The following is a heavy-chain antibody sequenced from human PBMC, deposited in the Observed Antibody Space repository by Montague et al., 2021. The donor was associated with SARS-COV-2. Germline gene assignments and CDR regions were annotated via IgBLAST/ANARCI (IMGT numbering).Heavy chain of an antibody. J-gene: IGHJ4*02. Sequence: CAISGDSVVSNSGAWSWIRQSPSRGLEGLGRTYYRSKWYSDYAPSVRGRLTVNPDASKNEFSLELNYVTPEDTAVYYCVRYSGWFYFDFWGQGTLVTVSS. CDR2: TYYRSKWYS. CDR3: VRYSGWFYFDF. CDR1: GDSVVSNSGA. V-gene: IGHV6-1*01. D-gene: IGHD6-19*01.